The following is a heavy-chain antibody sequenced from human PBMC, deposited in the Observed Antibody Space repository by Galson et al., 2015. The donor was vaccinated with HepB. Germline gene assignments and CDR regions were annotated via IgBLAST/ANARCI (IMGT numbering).Heavy chain of an antibody. V-gene: IGHV3-43*01. Sequence: SLRLSCAASGFTFDDYTMHWVRQAPGKGLEWVSLISWDGGSTYYADSVKGRFTISRDNSKNSLYLQMNSLRTEDTALYYCAKAGYSSGWYGIGYWGQGTLVTVSS. CDR3: AKAGYSSGWYGIGY. J-gene: IGHJ4*02. D-gene: IGHD6-19*01. CDR2: ISWDGGST. CDR1: GFTFDDYT.